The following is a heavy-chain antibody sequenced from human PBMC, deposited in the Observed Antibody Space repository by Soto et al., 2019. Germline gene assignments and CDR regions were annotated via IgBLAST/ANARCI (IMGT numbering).Heavy chain of an antibody. CDR3: AHRVLRTVFGLVTTTAIYFDF. J-gene: IGHJ4*02. CDR2: IYWDDDK. CDR1: GFSLTTSGVG. Sequence: QITLNESGPTLVHPRQTLTLTCTFSGFSLTTSGVGVGWIRQSPGKAPEWLALIYWDDDKRYSPSLKSRLTITKDTSKNQVVLTMADLDPADTATYYCAHRVLRTVFGLVTTTAIYFDFWGQGTPVAVSS. V-gene: IGHV2-5*02. D-gene: IGHD3-3*01.